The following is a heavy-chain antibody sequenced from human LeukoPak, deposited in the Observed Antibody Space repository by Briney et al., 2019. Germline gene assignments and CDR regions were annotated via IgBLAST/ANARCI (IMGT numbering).Heavy chain of an antibody. CDR3: ARGHTYYDILTGYKLIDY. D-gene: IGHD3-9*01. J-gene: IGHJ4*02. CDR2: IKQDGSEK. V-gene: IGHV3-7*01. CDR1: GFTFSSYW. Sequence: GGSLRLSCAASGFTFSSYWMSRVRQAPGKGLEWVANIKQDGSEKYYVDSVKGRFTISRDNAKNSLYLQMNSLRAEDTAVYYCARGHTYYDILTGYKLIDYWGQGTLVTVSS.